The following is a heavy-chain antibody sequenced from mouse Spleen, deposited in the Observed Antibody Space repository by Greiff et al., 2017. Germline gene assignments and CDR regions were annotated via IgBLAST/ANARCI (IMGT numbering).Heavy chain of an antibody. CDR2: ISSGGGNT. V-gene: IGHV5-9*04. CDR3: ARVYSNYEYFDV. J-gene: IGHJ1*01. D-gene: IGHD2-5*01. Sequence: EVKLVESGGGLVKPGGSLKLSCAASGFTFSSYTMSWVRQTPAKRLEWVATISSGGGNTYYPDSVKGRFTISRDNARNTLYLQMSSLRSEDTAMYYCARVYSNYEYFDVWGAGTTVTVSS. CDR1: GFTFSSYT.